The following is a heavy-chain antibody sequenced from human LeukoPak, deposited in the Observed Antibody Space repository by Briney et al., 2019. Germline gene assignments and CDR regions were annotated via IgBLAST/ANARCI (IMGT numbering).Heavy chain of an antibody. Sequence: GGSLRLSCAASGFTFSYYSMSWVRKAPGKGLEWVSYISSSSSTIYYADSVKGRFTISRDNAKNSLYPQMNSLRAEDTAVYYCARDSYGSGSYRDYWGQGTLVTVSS. J-gene: IGHJ4*02. D-gene: IGHD3-10*01. V-gene: IGHV3-48*01. CDR2: ISSSSSTI. CDR1: GFTFSYYS. CDR3: ARDSYGSGSYRDY.